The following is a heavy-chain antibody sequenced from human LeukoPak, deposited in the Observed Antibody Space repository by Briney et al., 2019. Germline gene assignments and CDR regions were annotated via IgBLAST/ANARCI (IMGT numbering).Heavy chain of an antibody. CDR3: ARSQDVLLWFGESVNWFDP. D-gene: IGHD3-10*01. J-gene: IGHJ5*02. Sequence: PSETLSLTCAVYGGSFSGYYWSWIRQPPGKGLEWIGYIYYSGSTNYNPSLKSRVTISVDTSKNQFSLKLSSVTAADTAVYYCARSQDVLLWFGESVNWFDPWGQGTLVTVSS. CDR1: GGSFSGYY. CDR2: IYYSGST. V-gene: IGHV4-59*01.